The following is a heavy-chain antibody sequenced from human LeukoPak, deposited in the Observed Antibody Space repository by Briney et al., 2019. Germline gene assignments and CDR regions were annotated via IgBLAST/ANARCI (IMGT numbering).Heavy chain of an antibody. CDR3: ARGERVLMVYAPFDI. V-gene: IGHV3-20*04. Sequence: PGGSLRLSCAASGFTFDDYGMSWVRQAPGKGLEWVSGINWNGGSTTYADSVKGRFTISRDNSKNTLYLQMNSLRAEDTAVYYCARGERVLMVYAPFDIWGQGTMVTVSS. J-gene: IGHJ3*02. D-gene: IGHD2-8*01. CDR1: GFTFDDYG. CDR2: INWNGGST.